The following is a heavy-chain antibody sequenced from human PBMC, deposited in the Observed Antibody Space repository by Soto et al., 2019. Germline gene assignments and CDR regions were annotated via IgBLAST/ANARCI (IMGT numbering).Heavy chain of an antibody. V-gene: IGHV1-24*01. Sequence: ASVKVSCKVSGYTLTELSMHWVRQAPGKGLEWMGGFDPEDGETIYAQKFQGRVTMTEDTSTDTAYMELSSLRSEDTAVYYCATYILGAVAGPPYYYYYRDVWGKGTTVTVSS. J-gene: IGHJ6*03. D-gene: IGHD6-19*01. CDR3: ATYILGAVAGPPYYYYYRDV. CDR2: FDPEDGET. CDR1: GYTLTELS.